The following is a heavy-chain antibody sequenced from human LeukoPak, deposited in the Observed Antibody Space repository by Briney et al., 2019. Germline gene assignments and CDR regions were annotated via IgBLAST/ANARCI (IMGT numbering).Heavy chain of an antibody. V-gene: IGHV4-61*02. J-gene: IGHJ6*02. D-gene: IGHD5-18*01. CDR1: GGSISSGSYY. CDR2: IYTSGST. CDR3: ARAPRGGGYSYGYYYYYGMDV. Sequence: SETLSLTCTVSGGSISSGSYYWSWIRQPAGKGLEWIGRIYTSGSTNYNPSLKSRVTISVDTSKNQFSLKLSSVTAADTAVYYCARAPRGGGYSYGYYYYYGMDVWGQGTTVTVSS.